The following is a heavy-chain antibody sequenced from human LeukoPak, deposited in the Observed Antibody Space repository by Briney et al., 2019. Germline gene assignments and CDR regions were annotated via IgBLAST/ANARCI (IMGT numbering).Heavy chain of an antibody. CDR2: MNPNSGNT. CDR1: GYTFTSYD. V-gene: IGHV1-8*01. CDR3: ARGLWLDDSYYYYGMDV. Sequence: ASVKVSCKASGYTFTSYDINWVRQAIGQGLEWMGWMNPNSGNTGYAQRFQGRVTMTRNTSIGTAYMELSSLRSEDTAVYYCARGLWLDDSYYYYGMDVWGQGTTVTVSS. D-gene: IGHD6-19*01. J-gene: IGHJ6*02.